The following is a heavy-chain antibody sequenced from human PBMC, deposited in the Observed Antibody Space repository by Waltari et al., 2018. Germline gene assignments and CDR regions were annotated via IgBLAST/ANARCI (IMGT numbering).Heavy chain of an antibody. Sequence: EVQGLESGGGLVQPGGGRRRAGAGSGNTWTNYPVNWVRLAPGTGLEWVTAITVNDATYYAASVEGRFTLSRDPSQNTVSLLMSGLRAADTAIYYCATPFYNWDDPLYSWGPGTPVTVSS. V-gene: IGHV3-23*01. J-gene: IGHJ4*02. CDR2: ITVNDAT. CDR3: ATPFYNWDDPLYS. CDR1: GNTWTNYP. D-gene: IGHD1-20*01.